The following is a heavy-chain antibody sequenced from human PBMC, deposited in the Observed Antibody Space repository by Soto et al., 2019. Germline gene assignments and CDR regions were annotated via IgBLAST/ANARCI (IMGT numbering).Heavy chain of an antibody. J-gene: IGHJ5*02. CDR1: GFTFSTFT. CDR2: ISTNSRSI. D-gene: IGHD6-6*01. V-gene: IGHV3-21*01. CDR3: ARGFSSSSWFDP. Sequence: GGSLRLSCAASGFTFSTFTMNWVRQAPGKGLEWVSSISTNSRSIYYADSVKGRFTISRDNAKNSLSLQMNSLTTEDTAVYYCARGFSSSSWFDPWGQGTLVTVPQ.